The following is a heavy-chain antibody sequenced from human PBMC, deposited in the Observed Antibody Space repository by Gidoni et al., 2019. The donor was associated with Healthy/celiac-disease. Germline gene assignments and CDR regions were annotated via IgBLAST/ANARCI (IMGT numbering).Heavy chain of an antibody. Sequence: QVQLVESGGGVVQPGRSLRLSCAASGFTFSSYGMHWVRQAPGKGLELVAVIWYDGSNKYYADSVKGRFTISRDNSKNTLYLQMNSLRAEDTAVYYCARGGGYYGSGSYSGWGQGTLVTVSS. J-gene: IGHJ4*02. CDR2: IWYDGSNK. D-gene: IGHD3-10*01. CDR1: GFTFSSYG. CDR3: ARGGGYYGSGSYSG. V-gene: IGHV3-33*01.